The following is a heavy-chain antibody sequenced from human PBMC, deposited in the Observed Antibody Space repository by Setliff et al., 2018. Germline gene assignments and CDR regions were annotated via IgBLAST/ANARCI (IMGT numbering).Heavy chain of an antibody. V-gene: IGHV4-59*01. CDR3: ARVSMYYNFWSGYYGERGEYFDY. CDR1: GGSISSYY. J-gene: IGHJ4*02. CDR2: IYYSGST. Sequence: PSETLSLTCTVSGGSISSYYWSWIRQPPGKGLEWIGYIYYSGSTNYNPSLKSRVTISVDTSKNRFSLKLSSVTAADTAVYYCARVSMYYNFWSGYYGERGEYFDYWGQGTLVTVSS. D-gene: IGHD3-3*01.